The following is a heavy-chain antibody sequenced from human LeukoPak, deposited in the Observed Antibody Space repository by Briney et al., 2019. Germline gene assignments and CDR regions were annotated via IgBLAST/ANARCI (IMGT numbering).Heavy chain of an antibody. CDR2: ISGSGGTT. CDR1: GFTFSSYA. CDR3: ANRRVNYPIDS. D-gene: IGHD1-7*01. Sequence: GGSLRLSCATSGFTFSSYAVSWVRQAPGKGLEWVSSISGSGGTTYYADSVKGRFTISRDNSKNTLYLQMNSLRAEDTAVYYCANRRVNYPIDSWGQGTPVTVSS. V-gene: IGHV3-23*01. J-gene: IGHJ4*02.